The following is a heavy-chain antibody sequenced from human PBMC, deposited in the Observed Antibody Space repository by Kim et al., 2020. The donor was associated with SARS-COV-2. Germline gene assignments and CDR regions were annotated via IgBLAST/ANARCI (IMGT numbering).Heavy chain of an antibody. D-gene: IGHD3-16*01. J-gene: IGHJ5*02. Sequence: GGSLRLSCAASGFIFSSYWMSWVRQAPGKGLEWVANIKQDGSEKYYVDSVKGRFTISRDNPKNSLYLQMNSLRDEDTAVYYCAIERGSAWFDPWGQGTLV. CDR1: GFIFSSYW. CDR2: IKQDGSEK. CDR3: AIERGSAWFDP. V-gene: IGHV3-7*01.